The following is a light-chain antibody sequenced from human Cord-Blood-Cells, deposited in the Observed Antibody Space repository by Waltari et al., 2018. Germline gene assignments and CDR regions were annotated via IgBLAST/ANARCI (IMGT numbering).Light chain of an antibody. CDR2: LGS. CDR1: QSLLHSNGYNY. J-gene: IGKJ4*01. CDR3: MQALQTPLT. V-gene: IGKV2-28*01. Sequence: DIVMTQSPLPLPVPPGEPASISCRSSQSLLHSNGYNYLDWYLQKPGQSPQLLIYLGSNRASGVPDRFSGSGSGTEFTLKISRVEAEDVGVYYCMQALQTPLTFGGGTKVEIK.